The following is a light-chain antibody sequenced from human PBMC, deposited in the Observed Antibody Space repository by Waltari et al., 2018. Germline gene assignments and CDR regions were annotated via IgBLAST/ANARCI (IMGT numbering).Light chain of an antibody. J-gene: IGKJ4*01. CDR1: QDISNW. V-gene: IGKV1-5*03. Sequence: DIQMTQSPSTLSASVGDRVAITCRASQDISNWLAWYQQKPGKAPKLLIYKASSLEGGVPSRFRGSGSGTGFTLTISSLQPEDFATYYCQQSYNTPLTFGGGTKVEMK. CDR2: KAS. CDR3: QQSYNTPLT.